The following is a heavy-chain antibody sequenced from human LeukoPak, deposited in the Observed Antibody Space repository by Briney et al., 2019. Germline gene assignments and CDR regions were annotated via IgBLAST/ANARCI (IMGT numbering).Heavy chain of an antibody. CDR3: VVVRRGYSYGFDY. V-gene: IGHV3-7*01. Sequence: GGSLRLSCAASGFTFSSYWMSWVRQAPGKGLEWVANIKQDGSEKYYVDSVKGRFTISRDNAKNSLYLQMNSLRAEDTAVYYCVVVRRGYSYGFDYWGQGTLVTVSS. CDR1: GFTFSSYW. CDR2: IKQDGSEK. J-gene: IGHJ4*02. D-gene: IGHD5-18*01.